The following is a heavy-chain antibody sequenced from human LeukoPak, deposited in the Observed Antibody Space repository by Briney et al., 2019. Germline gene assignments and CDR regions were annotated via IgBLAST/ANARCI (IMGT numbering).Heavy chain of an antibody. CDR3: AKDLAAAGTWPYYFDY. CDR2: IYSGGST. CDR1: GLTVSSNY. D-gene: IGHD6-13*01. V-gene: IGHV3-53*05. J-gene: IGHJ4*02. Sequence: PGGSLRLSCAASGLTVSSNYMSWVRQAPGKGLERVSVIYSGGSTYYADSVKGRFTISRDNAKNSLYLQMNSLRAEDTAVYYCAKDLAAAGTWPYYFDYWGQGTLVTVSS.